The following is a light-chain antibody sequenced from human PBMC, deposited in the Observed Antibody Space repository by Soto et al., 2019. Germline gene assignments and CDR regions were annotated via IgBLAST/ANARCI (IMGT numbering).Light chain of an antibody. V-gene: IGKV1-5*01. CDR3: QQHETFSGK. Sequence: DIQMTQSPSTLSASVVDTVKVNCLSIHSVSVWLACEQPTPGEAPTLLIYDASALPRGVPARFSGSGSVTTFTPPTASLQHADFATYYCQQHETFSGKCGPGTKVDIK. CDR1: HSVSVW. CDR2: DAS. J-gene: IGKJ1*01.